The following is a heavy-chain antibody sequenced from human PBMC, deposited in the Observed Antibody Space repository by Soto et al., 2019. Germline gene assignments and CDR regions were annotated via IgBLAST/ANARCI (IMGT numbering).Heavy chain of an antibody. CDR3: ARERTGTTSMDV. CDR2: MNPNSGNT. Sequence: QVQLVQSGAEVKKPGASVKVSCKASGYTFTSYDINWVRQATGQGLEWMGWMNPNSGNTGYAQKYQGRVTMTRNTSISTAYMGLSSLRSEDTAVYYCARERTGTTSMDVWGQGTTVTVSS. CDR1: GYTFTSYD. D-gene: IGHD1-1*01. V-gene: IGHV1-8*01. J-gene: IGHJ6*02.